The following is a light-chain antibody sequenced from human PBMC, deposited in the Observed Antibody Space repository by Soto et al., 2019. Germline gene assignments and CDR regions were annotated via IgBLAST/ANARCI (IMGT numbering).Light chain of an antibody. Sequence: ETVMTQSPATLSVSPGERATLSCRASQSVSSKLAWYQQKPGQAPRLLIYGASTRATGIPARFSGSGSGTEFTLSISSLQSEDFAVYYCQQYNKWRTFGQGTKVDIK. CDR2: GAS. J-gene: IGKJ1*01. CDR1: QSVSSK. CDR3: QQYNKWRT. V-gene: IGKV3D-15*01.